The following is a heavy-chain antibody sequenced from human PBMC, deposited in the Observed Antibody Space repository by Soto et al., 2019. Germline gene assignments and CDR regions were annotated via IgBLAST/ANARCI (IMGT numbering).Heavy chain of an antibody. Sequence: QVQLQESGPGLVKPSETLSLTCTVSGDTITSFSWYWIRQSAGKGLELIGRISTTGNTHYNPSLESRVTMSLDTSKNQFSLKLTSVTAADTAVYYCEGESGENWSYEAYWGQGTLVTVSS. J-gene: IGHJ4*02. D-gene: IGHD1-7*01. CDR3: EGESGENWSYEAY. CDR2: ISTTGNT. V-gene: IGHV4-4*07. CDR1: GDTITSFS.